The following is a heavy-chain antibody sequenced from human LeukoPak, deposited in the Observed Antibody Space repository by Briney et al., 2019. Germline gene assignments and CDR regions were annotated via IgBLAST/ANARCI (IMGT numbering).Heavy chain of an antibody. CDR1: GFTFSTYA. J-gene: IGHJ4*02. Sequence: GGSLRLSCAASGFTFSTYAMNWVRQAPGKGLEWNSVISGSGGATYYADSVKGRFTISRDNSKNTLYLQMNSLRAEDTAIYYCAKDSCASTSRYWDYWGQGTLVTVSS. V-gene: IGHV3-23*01. CDR2: ISGSGGAT. D-gene: IGHD2-2*01. CDR3: AKDSCASTSRYWDY.